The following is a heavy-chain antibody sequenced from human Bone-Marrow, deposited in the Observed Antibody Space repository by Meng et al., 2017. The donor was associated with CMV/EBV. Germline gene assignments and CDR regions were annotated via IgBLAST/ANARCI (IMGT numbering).Heavy chain of an antibody. CDR2: IDGSSGAI. V-gene: IGHV3-48*04. D-gene: IGHD2-8*01. Sequence: GESLKISCAASGFTFSTYGMNWVRQAPGEGLEWISYIDGSSGAIYYADSVKGRFTISRDNARNSLYLQMNSLRAEDTAVYYCARRGGVIALINTRHFDYWGQGTLVTFSS. CDR1: GFTFSTYG. J-gene: IGHJ4*02. CDR3: ARRGGVIALINTRHFDY.